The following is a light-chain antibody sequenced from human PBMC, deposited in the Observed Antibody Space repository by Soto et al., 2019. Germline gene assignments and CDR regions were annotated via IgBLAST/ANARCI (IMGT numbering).Light chain of an antibody. CDR2: GAS. V-gene: IGKV3-15*01. CDR3: QHYNNWPPWT. CDR1: QSVSSN. Sequence: EIVMTQSPAPLSVSPGERATLSCRARQSVSSNLAWYQQKPGQAPMLLIYGASTRATGIPARFSGSRSGTDFTPTITSLQSEDFPVYYCQHYNNWPPWTFGHGTKVEIK. J-gene: IGKJ1*01.